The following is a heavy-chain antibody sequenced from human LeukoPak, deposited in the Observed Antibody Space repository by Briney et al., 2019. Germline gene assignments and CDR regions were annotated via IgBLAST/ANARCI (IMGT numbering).Heavy chain of an antibody. CDR2: ISGSGGST. Sequence: GGSLRLSCAASGFTFSSYAMSWVRRARGGGLEWVSAISGSGGSTCYADSVKGQFTISRDNSKNTLYLQMNSLRAEDTAVYYCAKGVPEGKDWFDPWGQGTLVTVSS. J-gene: IGHJ5*02. D-gene: IGHD1-14*01. CDR1: GFTFSSYA. V-gene: IGHV3-23*01. CDR3: AKGVPEGKDWFDP.